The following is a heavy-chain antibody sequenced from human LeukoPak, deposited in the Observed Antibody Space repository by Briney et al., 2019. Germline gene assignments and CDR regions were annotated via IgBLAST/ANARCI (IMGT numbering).Heavy chain of an antibody. CDR3: TRDPQWELDDAFDI. V-gene: IGHV3-49*04. CDR2: LRSKDYGGTT. D-gene: IGHD1-26*01. Sequence: GGSLRLSCTASGFTFGDYAMSWVRQAPGKGLEGVGFLRSKDYGGTTEYAASVKGRFTISRDDSKSIAYLQMNSLKTEDTAVYYCTRDPQWELDDAFDIWSQGTMVTVSS. J-gene: IGHJ3*02. CDR1: GFTFGDYA.